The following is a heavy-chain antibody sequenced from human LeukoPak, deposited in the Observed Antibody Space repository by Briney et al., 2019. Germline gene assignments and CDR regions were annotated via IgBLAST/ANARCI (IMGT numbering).Heavy chain of an antibody. V-gene: IGHV3-23*01. CDR2: ISGSGGST. J-gene: IGHJ4*02. Sequence: GGSLRLSCAASGFTFSSYAMSWFRQAPGKGLEWVSAISGSGGSTYYADSVKGRFTISRDNSKNTLYLQMNSLRAEDTAVYYCARLQLSEPRPDTVTRQWGQGTLVTVSS. D-gene: IGHD4-17*01. CDR3: ARLQLSEPRPDTVTRQ. CDR1: GFTFSSYA.